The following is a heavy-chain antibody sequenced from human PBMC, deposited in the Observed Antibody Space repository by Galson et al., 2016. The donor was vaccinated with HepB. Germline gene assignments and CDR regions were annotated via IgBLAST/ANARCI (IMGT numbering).Heavy chain of an antibody. D-gene: IGHD4-17*01. J-gene: IGHJ4*02. V-gene: IGHV3-23*01. CDR1: GFTFSDYA. Sequence: SLRLSCAASGFTFSDYAMSWVRQAPGKGLEWVSGISGNGGRTYYADSVEGRFTISRDNSKNTLYLQMNSLRAEDTAIYYCARHLFDPYAPHYFDSWGQGTLVTVSS. CDR3: ARHLFDPYAPHYFDS. CDR2: ISGNGGRT.